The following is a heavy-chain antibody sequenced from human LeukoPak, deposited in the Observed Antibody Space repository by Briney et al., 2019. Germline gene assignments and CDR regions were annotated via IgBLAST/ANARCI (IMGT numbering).Heavy chain of an antibody. Sequence: GGTLRLSCAASGFTFSSYGMSWVRQAPGKGLEWVSAISGSGGSTYYADSVKGRFTISRDNAKNSLYLQMNSLRAKDTALYYCARVAEVAGSVGAAVWNLAPFDYWGQGTLVTVSS. J-gene: IGHJ4*02. CDR1: GFTFSSYG. D-gene: IGHD6-19*01. CDR2: ISGSGGST. CDR3: ARVAEVAGSVGAAVWNLAPFDY. V-gene: IGHV3-23*01.